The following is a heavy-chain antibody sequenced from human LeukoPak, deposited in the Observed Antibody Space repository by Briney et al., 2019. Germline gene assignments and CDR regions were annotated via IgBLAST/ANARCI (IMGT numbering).Heavy chain of an antibody. Sequence: GGSLRLSCAASGFTFSSYSMNWVRQAPGKGLEWVSSISSTSSYINYADSVKGRFTISRDNAKNSVYLQMNSLRAEDTAVYYCARVMSSGSYYFDYWGQGTLVTVSS. V-gene: IGHV3-21*01. CDR3: ARVMSSGSYYFDY. J-gene: IGHJ4*02. CDR2: ISSTSSYI. CDR1: GFTFSSYS. D-gene: IGHD6-19*01.